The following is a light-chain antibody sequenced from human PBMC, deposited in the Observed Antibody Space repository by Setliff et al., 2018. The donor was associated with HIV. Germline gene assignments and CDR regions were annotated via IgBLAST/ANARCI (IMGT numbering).Light chain of an antibody. J-gene: IGLJ1*01. CDR2: DVS. Sequence: SALTQPASVSGSPGQSITISCTGTSSDVGTYNYVSWYQQHPGKAPKLMIYDVSKRPSGVSDRFSGSKPGNTASLTISGLQAEDEADYYCTSYTSSDIYVFATGTKV. V-gene: IGLV2-14*03. CDR3: TSYTSSDIYV. CDR1: SSDVGTYNY.